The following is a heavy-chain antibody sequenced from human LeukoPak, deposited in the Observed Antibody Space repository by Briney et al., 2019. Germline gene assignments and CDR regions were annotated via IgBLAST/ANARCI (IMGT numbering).Heavy chain of an antibody. CDR1: GFTFSNYW. D-gene: IGHD2-15*01. Sequence: GGSLRLSCAASGFTFSNYWMSWVRQAPGKGLEWVSVIYSGGSTYYADSVKGRFTISRDNSKNTLYLQMNSLRAEDTAVYYCASAQGDCSGGSCYPHYYGMDVWGQGTTVTVSS. V-gene: IGHV3-66*01. J-gene: IGHJ6*02. CDR2: IYSGGST. CDR3: ASAQGDCSGGSCYPHYYGMDV.